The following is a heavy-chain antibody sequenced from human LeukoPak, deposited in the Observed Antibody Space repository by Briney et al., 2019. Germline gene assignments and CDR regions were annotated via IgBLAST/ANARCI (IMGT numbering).Heavy chain of an antibody. CDR1: GGSISSSSYY. V-gene: IGHV4-39*01. J-gene: IGHJ5*02. CDR2: IYYSGST. D-gene: IGHD6-19*01. CDR3: ATSQWLVRWFDP. Sequence: PSETLSLTCTVSGGSISSSSYYWGWIRQPPGKGLEWIGSIYYSGSTYYNPSLKSRVTISVDTSKNQFSLKLSSVTAADTAVYYCATSQWLVRWFDPWGQGTLVTVS.